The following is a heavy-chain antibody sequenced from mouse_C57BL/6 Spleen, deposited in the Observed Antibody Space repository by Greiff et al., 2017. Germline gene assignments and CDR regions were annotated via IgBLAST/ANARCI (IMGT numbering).Heavy chain of an antibody. CDR1: GYTFTSYG. CDR2: IYPRSGNT. J-gene: IGHJ4*01. CDR3: GEFITTVVADIDYAMDY. V-gene: IGHV1-81*01. D-gene: IGHD1-1*01. Sequence: QVQLKQSGAELARPGASVKLSCKASGYTFTSYGISWVKQRTGQGLEWIGEIYPRSGNTYYNEKFKGKATLTADKSSSTAYMELRSLTSEDSAVYFCGEFITTVVADIDYAMDYWGQGTSVTVSS.